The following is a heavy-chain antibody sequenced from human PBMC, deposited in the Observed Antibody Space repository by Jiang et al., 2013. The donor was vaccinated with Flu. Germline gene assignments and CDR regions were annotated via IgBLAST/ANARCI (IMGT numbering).Heavy chain of an antibody. V-gene: IGHV1-69*01. J-gene: IGHJ4*02. CDR2: LIPMFGTP. CDR3: AVPPXTSCSSGVCSAPYFGQ. Sequence: SGAEVKKPGSSVKISCKASGDTLNNYAFSWVRQAPGQGLEWMGALIPMFGTPNNAQKFQGRVTITADESTSTVYMELSSLTSQDTAVYYCAVPPXTSCSSGVCSAPYFGQWGQGTLVTVSP. D-gene: IGHD2-15*01. CDR1: GDTLNNYA.